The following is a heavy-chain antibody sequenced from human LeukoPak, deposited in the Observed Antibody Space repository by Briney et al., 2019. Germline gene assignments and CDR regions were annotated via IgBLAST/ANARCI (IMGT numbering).Heavy chain of an antibody. CDR2: ISGSGGST. Sequence: PGGSLRLSCAASGFTFNSYAMSWVRQAPGRGLEWVSAISGSGGSTYYADSVKGRFTISRDNSKNTLYLQMNSLRAEDTAVYYCAKNGCGSGGSCYLYYFDYWGQGTLVTVSS. V-gene: IGHV3-23*01. CDR3: AKNGCGSGGSCYLYYFDY. CDR1: GFTFNSYA. J-gene: IGHJ4*02. D-gene: IGHD2-15*01.